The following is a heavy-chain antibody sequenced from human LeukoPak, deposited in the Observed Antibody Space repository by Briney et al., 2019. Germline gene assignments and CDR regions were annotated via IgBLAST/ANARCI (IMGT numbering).Heavy chain of an antibody. Sequence: GESLKISCKGSGYSFTSYWIGWVRQMPGKGLEWMGIIYPGDSDTRYSPSFQGQVTISADNSITTAYLQWSSLKASDTAINYCARLSSVVAALYYWGQGTLVTVSS. CDR3: ARLSSVVAALYY. D-gene: IGHD2-15*01. J-gene: IGHJ4*02. CDR2: IYPGDSDT. V-gene: IGHV5-51*01. CDR1: GYSFTSYW.